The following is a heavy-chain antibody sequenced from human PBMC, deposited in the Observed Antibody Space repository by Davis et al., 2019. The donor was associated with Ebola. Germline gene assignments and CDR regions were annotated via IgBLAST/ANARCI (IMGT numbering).Heavy chain of an antibody. CDR2: IWYDGSHK. D-gene: IGHD3-3*01. Sequence: GGSLRLSCASSGFTFSSYLMHWVRQAPGKGLEWVAVIWYDGSHKFYSDSVKGRFTIARDNSNKALYLQMNSLRAEDTAVYYCARDNDFWSGYSIHGMDVWGRGTTVTVSS. V-gene: IGHV3-33*08. CDR1: GFTFSSYL. CDR3: ARDNDFWSGYSIHGMDV. J-gene: IGHJ6*02.